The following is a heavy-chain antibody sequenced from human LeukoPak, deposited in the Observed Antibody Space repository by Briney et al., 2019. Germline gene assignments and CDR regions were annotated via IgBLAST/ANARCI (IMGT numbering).Heavy chain of an antibody. Sequence: ASVKVSCKASGYTFTDYTMHWLRQAPGQRLDWMGWINGGSGNTKYSPEFQGRVTITRDTSASTAYMELSSLRSEDTAVYYCARLSGDYIAFDMWGQGTMVTVSS. CDR1: GYTFTDYT. CDR3: ARLSGDYIAFDM. CDR2: INGGSGNT. D-gene: IGHD4-17*01. V-gene: IGHV1-3*01. J-gene: IGHJ3*02.